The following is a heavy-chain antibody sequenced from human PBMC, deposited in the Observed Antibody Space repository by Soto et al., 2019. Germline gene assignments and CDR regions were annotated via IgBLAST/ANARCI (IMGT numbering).Heavy chain of an antibody. CDR2: VIPIFGTK. D-gene: IGHD6-13*01. Sequence: QEQLVQSGAEVKKPGSSVRVSCKASGGTFSSYAISWVRQAPGQGLEWMGGVIPIFGTKNYAQKFQGRVTSTADGSTGTASMELSSLRSEDTAVYYCARYRIAGSKYYYGMDVWGQGTTVTVSS. CDR3: ARYRIAGSKYYYGMDV. CDR1: GGTFSSYA. V-gene: IGHV1-69*01. J-gene: IGHJ6*02.